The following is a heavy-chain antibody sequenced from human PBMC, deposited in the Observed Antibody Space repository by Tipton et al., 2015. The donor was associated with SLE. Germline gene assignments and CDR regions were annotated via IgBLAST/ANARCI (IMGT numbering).Heavy chain of an antibody. CDR2: IYYSGST. CDR3: AMPYSSGWWGRYYGMDV. D-gene: IGHD6-19*01. Sequence: LRLSCTVSGGSISSSSYYWVWIRQPPGKGLEWIGSIYYSGSTYYNPSLKSRVTISVDTSKNQFSLKLSSVTAADTAVYYCAMPYSSGWWGRYYGMDVWGQGTMVTVSS. V-gene: IGHV4-39*07. CDR1: GGSISSSSYY. J-gene: IGHJ6*02.